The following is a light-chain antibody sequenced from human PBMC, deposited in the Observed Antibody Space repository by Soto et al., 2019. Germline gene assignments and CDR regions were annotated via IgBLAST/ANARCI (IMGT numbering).Light chain of an antibody. CDR2: GAS. J-gene: IGKJ1*01. Sequence: DIQMTQSPSSLSASVGDRVTITCRASQSISGYLNWYQQKPGKAPKVLISGASTLHNGVPSRFSGSGSGTEFTLTISSLQPDDFATYYCQHYNSYSEAFGQGTKV. CDR3: QHYNSYSEA. CDR1: QSISGY. V-gene: IGKV1-5*01.